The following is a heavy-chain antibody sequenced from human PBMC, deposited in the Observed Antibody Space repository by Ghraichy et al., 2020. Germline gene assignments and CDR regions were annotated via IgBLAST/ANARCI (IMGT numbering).Heavy chain of an antibody. J-gene: IGHJ4*02. V-gene: IGHV3-33*01. Sequence: GSLRLSCEASGFTFSRYAMHWVRQAPGKGLEGVAVIWYDGSKTYYADSVKGRFTISRDKSKNTLYLQMNSRRAEETALYYCAREYGAGSYFIIGHWGQGTLVTVSS. CDR2: IWYDGSKT. CDR3: AREYGAGSYFIIGH. D-gene: IGHD3-10*01. CDR1: GFTFSRYA.